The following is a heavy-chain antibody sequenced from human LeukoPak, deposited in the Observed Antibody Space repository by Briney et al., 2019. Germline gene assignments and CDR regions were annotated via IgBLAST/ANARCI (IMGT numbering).Heavy chain of an antibody. J-gene: IGHJ6*02. CDR3: ARQDDSYRDYGSYYYSGLNV. V-gene: IGHV4-59*08. CDR2: LHHTEGT. CDR1: GGSISGYY. Sequence: SETLSLTCTVSGGSISGYYWNWIRQTPGRGLECIGNLHHTEGTTYNPSLKSRVTISLDTSRNLLSLKLRSVTAADTAVYYCARQDDSYRDYGSYYYSGLNVWGQGTTVTVS. D-gene: IGHD4-17*01.